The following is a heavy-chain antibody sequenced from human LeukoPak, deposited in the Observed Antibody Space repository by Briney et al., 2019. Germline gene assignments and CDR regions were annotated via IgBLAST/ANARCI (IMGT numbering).Heavy chain of an antibody. J-gene: IGHJ4*02. V-gene: IGHV3-23*01. CDR3: AKSDHLVGARPFDY. CDR2: ISGSGGST. D-gene: IGHD1-26*01. Sequence: PGGSLRPSCAASGFTFSSYAMSWVRQAPGKGLEWVSAISGSGGSTYYADSVKGRFTISRDNSKNTLYLQMNSLRAEDTAVYYCAKSDHLVGARPFDYWGQGTLVTVSS. CDR1: GFTFSSYA.